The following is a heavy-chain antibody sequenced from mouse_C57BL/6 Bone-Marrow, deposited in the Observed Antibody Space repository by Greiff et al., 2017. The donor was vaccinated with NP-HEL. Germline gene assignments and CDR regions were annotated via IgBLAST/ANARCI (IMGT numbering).Heavy chain of an antibody. CDR3: ASPLYDGYSFAY. CDR1: GFTFSSYG. Sequence: EVHLVESGGDLVKPGGSLKLSCAASGFTFSSYGMSWVRQTPDKRLEWVATISSGGSYTYYPDSVKGRFTISRDNAKNTLYLQMSSLKSEDTAMYYCASPLYDGYSFAYWGQGTLVTVSA. CDR2: ISSGGSYT. D-gene: IGHD2-3*01. V-gene: IGHV5-6*01. J-gene: IGHJ3*01.